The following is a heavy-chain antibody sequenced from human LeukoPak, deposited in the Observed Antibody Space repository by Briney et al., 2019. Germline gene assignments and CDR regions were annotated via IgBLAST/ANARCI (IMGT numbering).Heavy chain of an antibody. CDR1: GFTFSSYS. V-gene: IGHV3-21*01. CDR3: ACSLFGELPSLGY. Sequence: PGGSLRLSCAASGFTFSSYSMNWVRQAPGKGLEWVSSISSSSSYIYYADSVKGRFTISRDNAKNSLYLQMNSLRAEDTAVYYCACSLFGELPSLGYWGQGTLVTVSS. J-gene: IGHJ4*02. D-gene: IGHD3-10*02. CDR2: ISSSSSYI.